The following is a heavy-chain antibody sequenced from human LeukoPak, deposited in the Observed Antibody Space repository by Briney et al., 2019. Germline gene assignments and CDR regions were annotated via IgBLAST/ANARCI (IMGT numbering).Heavy chain of an antibody. Sequence: GASVKVSCKASGYTFTSYGISWVRQAPGQGLEWMGWISAYNGNTNYAQKLQGRVTMTTDTSTSTAYMELRSLRSDDTAVYYCARGITGTTQWGEFYYWGQGTLVTVSS. D-gene: IGHD1-7*01. CDR3: ARGITGTTQWGEFYY. CDR1: GYTFTSYG. V-gene: IGHV1-18*01. J-gene: IGHJ4*02. CDR2: ISAYNGNT.